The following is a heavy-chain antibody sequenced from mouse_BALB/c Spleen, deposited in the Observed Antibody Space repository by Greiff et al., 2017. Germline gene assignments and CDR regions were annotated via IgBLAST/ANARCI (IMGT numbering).Heavy chain of an antibody. V-gene: IGHV7-3*02. CDR2: IRNKANGYTT. CDR3: ARDGDAMDY. J-gene: IGHJ4*01. Sequence: DVQLQESGGGLVQPGGSLRLSCATSGFTFTDYYMSWVRQPPGKALEWLGFIRNKANGYTTEYSASVKGRFTISRDNSQSILYLQMNTLRAEDSATYYCARDGDAMDYWGQGTSVTVSS. CDR1: GFTFTDYY.